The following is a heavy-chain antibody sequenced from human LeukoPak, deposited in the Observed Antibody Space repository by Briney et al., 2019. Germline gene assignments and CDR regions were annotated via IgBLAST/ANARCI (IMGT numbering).Heavy chain of an antibody. J-gene: IGHJ4*02. CDR1: EYTFTDYY. D-gene: IGHD2-15*01. CDR3: ARVVVVAATGGSVGFDY. Sequence: ASVKVSCKASEYTFTDYYIHWVRQAPGQGLEWMGWINPDTGGTNFAQKFQGRVTMTRDTSITTAYMELSSLRSDDTAVYYCARVVVVAATGGSVGFDYWGQGTLVTVSS. CDR2: INPDTGGT. V-gene: IGHV1-2*02.